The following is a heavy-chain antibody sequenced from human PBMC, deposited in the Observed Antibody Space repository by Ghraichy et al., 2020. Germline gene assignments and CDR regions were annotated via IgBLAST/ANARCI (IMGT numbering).Heavy chain of an antibody. D-gene: IGHD2-15*01. CDR3: AREYCSGGRCFFGTGGSHLDS. Sequence: LSLTCAASGFTLSNYWMHWVRQAPGKGLVWVSRIKSDGSSTTYADSVKGRFTISRDNAKNTLYLQMNSLRAEDTAVYYCAREYCSGGRCFFGTGGSHLDSWGQGTLVTVSS. V-gene: IGHV3-74*01. CDR1: GFTLSNYW. J-gene: IGHJ4*02. CDR2: IKSDGSST.